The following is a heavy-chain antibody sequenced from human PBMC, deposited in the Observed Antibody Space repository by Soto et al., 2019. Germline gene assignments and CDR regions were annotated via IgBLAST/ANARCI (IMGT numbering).Heavy chain of an antibody. CDR3: AKDCSPTYYYDSSGYYYKRYPGDY. D-gene: IGHD3-22*01. CDR1: GFTFSSYG. Sequence: GGSLRLSCAASGFTFSSYGMHWVRQAPGKGLEWVAVISYDGSNKYYADSVKGRFTISRDNSKNTLYLQMNSLRAEDTAVYYCAKDCSPTYYYDSSGYYYKRYPGDYWGQGTLVTVSS. V-gene: IGHV3-30*18. J-gene: IGHJ4*02. CDR2: ISYDGSNK.